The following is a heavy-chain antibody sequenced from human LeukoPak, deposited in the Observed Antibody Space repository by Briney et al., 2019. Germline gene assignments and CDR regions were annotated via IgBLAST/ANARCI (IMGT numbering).Heavy chain of an antibody. CDR3: ARGAPERISSSTNYYFDY. CDR2: ISYDGNNK. J-gene: IGHJ4*02. D-gene: IGHD6-6*01. CDR1: GFAFSSYA. Sequence: GGSLRLSCAASGFAFSSYAMYWVRQAPGKGLEWVAVISYDGNNKYYADSVKGRFAISRDDSKNTLSLQMNSLRAEDTAVYYCARGAPERISSSTNYYFDYWGQGTLVTVSS. V-gene: IGHV3-30*09.